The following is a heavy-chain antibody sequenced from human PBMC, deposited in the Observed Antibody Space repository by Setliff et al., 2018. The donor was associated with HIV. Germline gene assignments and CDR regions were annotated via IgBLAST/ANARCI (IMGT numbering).Heavy chain of an antibody. CDR3: ATIVAVAGTGFDY. Sequence: ASVKVSCKASGYTFTSYGISWVRQAPGQGLEWMGWISAYNGNTNYAQKLQGRVTMTTDTSTSTAYMELSSLRSEDTAVYYCATIVAVAGTGFDYWGQGTLVTVSS. D-gene: IGHD6-19*01. J-gene: IGHJ4*02. CDR2: ISAYNGNT. CDR1: GYTFTSYG. V-gene: IGHV1-18*01.